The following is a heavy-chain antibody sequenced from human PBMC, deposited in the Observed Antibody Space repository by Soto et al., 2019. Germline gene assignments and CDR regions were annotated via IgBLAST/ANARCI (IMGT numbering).Heavy chain of an antibody. Sequence: QVQLVESGGGVVQPGRSLRLSCAASGFTFSSYGMHWVRQAPGKGLEWVAVIWYDGRNTYYADSVKGRFTISRDNSKNTLYLQMNSLRAEDRAVYYCARTAYYYDSSGYYFDCWGQGTLVTVSS. CDR2: IWYDGRNT. J-gene: IGHJ4*02. D-gene: IGHD3-22*01. CDR1: GFTFSSYG. CDR3: ARTAYYYDSSGYYFDC. V-gene: IGHV3-33*01.